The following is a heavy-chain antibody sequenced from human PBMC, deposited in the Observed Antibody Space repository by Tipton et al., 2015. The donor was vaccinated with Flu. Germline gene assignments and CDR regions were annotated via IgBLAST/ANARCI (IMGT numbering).Heavy chain of an antibody. V-gene: IGHV4-59*01. CDR2: IYYSGTT. J-gene: IGHJ4*02. D-gene: IGHD3-10*01. CDR1: GDSISSYY. Sequence: TLSLTCTVSGDSISSYYWTWIRQPPGKGLEWIGYIYYSGTTNYNPSLKSRVTISADTSKNHCSLKLSSVTAADTAVYYCARDNSQVPGPMVYWGQGTLVTVSS. CDR3: ARDNSQVPGPMVY.